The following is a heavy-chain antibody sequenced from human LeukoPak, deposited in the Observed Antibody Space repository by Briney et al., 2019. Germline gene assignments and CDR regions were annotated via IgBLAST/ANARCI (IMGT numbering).Heavy chain of an antibody. V-gene: IGHV4-59*01. CDR1: GGSISSYY. D-gene: IGHD6-19*01. CDR3: ARDSPIAVAGTGDY. CDR2: IYYSGST. J-gene: IGHJ4*02. Sequence: SETLSLTCTVSGGSISSYYWSWIRQPPGKGLEWIGYIYYSGSTNYNPSLKSRVTISVDTSKNQFSLKLSSVTAADTAVYYCARDSPIAVAGTGDYWGQGTLVTVSS.